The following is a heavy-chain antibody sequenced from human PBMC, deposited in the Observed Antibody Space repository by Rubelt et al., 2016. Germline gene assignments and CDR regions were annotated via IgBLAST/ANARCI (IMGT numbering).Heavy chain of an antibody. CDR3: ARAADIVAADY. D-gene: IGHD5-12*01. CDR2: MNPNSGNT. Sequence: CKASGYTFTSYDINWVRQATGQGLEWMGWMNPNSGNTGYAQKFQGRVTMTRNTSISTAYMELSRLRSDDTAVYYCARAADIVAADYWGQGTLVTVSS. J-gene: IGHJ4*02. V-gene: IGHV1-8*01. CDR1: GYTFTSYD.